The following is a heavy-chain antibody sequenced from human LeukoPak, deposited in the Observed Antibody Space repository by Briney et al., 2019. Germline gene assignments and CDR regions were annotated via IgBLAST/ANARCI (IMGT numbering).Heavy chain of an antibody. J-gene: IGHJ4*02. CDR2: INQDGSEK. CDR3: TRRLDE. Sequence: GGSLRLSCATSGFSFNNDWMDWVRQASGRGLEWVANINQDGSEKNCLDSVKGRFTISRDNAQNSLYLQMNGLRVEDTAVYYCTRRLDEWGQGTLVTVSS. CDR1: GFSFNNDW. D-gene: IGHD3-16*01. V-gene: IGHV3-7*01.